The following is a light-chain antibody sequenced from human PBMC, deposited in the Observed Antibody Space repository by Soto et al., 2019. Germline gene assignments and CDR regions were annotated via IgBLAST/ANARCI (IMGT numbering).Light chain of an antibody. CDR2: DGS. Sequence: DIQMTQSPSSLSASVGDRVTITCQASQDITNYLNWYQQKPGKAPGLLVYDGSNLDTGVPSRFSGSGSGTHFSFTISSLHPEDIATYYCQQFDSLPITFGQGTRLEI. V-gene: IGKV1-33*01. J-gene: IGKJ5*01. CDR1: QDITNY. CDR3: QQFDSLPIT.